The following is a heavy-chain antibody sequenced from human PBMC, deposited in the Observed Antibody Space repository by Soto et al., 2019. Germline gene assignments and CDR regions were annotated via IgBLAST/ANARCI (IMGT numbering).Heavy chain of an antibody. Sequence: QVQLVQSGAEVKKPGSSVKVSCKASGGTFSSYAISWVRQAPGQGLEWMGGIIPIFGTANYAQKFQGRVAITADESTSTAYMGLSRLRSEETAVYYCARERDYGDFLEVEVWGQGTTVTVSS. CDR2: IIPIFGTA. CDR1: GGTFSSYA. CDR3: ARERDYGDFLEVEV. J-gene: IGHJ6*02. D-gene: IGHD4-17*01. V-gene: IGHV1-69*12.